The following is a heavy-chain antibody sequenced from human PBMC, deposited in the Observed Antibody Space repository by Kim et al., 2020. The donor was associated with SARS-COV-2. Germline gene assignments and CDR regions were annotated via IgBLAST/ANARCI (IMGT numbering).Heavy chain of an antibody. J-gene: IGHJ4*02. CDR1: GGTFSSYA. CDR3: ARTILPPADFDY. CDR2: IIPIFGTA. V-gene: IGHV1-69*13. Sequence: SVKVSCKASGGTFSSYAISWVRQAPGQGLEWMGGIIPIFGTANYAQKFQGRVTITADESTSTAYMELSSLRSEDTAVYYCARTILPPADFDYWGQGTLVTVSS. D-gene: IGHD3-3*01.